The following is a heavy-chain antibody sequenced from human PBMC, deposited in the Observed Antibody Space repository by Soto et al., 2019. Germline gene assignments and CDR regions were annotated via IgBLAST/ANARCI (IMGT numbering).Heavy chain of an antibody. V-gene: IGHV3-7*03. J-gene: IGHJ4*02. CDR2: IKQDGSEK. D-gene: IGHD3-10*01. CDR1: GFTFSSYW. CDR3: ARDQLWFGEFNTYYFDY. Sequence: GGSLRLSCAASGFTFSSYWMSWVRQAPGKGLEWVANIKQDGSEKYYVDSVKGRFTISRDNAKNSLYLQMNSLRAEDTAVYYCARDQLWFGEFNTYYFDYWGQGTLVTVSS.